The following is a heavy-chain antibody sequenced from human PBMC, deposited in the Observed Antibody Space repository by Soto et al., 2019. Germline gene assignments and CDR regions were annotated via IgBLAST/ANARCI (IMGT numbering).Heavy chain of an antibody. Sequence: PGGSLRLSCAASGFTFSSYSMNWVRQAPGKGLEWVSSISSSSSYIYYADSVKGRFTISRDNAKNSLYLQMNSLRAEDTAVYYCAREFPRYYDFWSGPPGAHNWFDPWGQGTLVTVSS. CDR2: ISSSSSYI. J-gene: IGHJ5*02. CDR1: GFTFSSYS. CDR3: AREFPRYYDFWSGPPGAHNWFDP. V-gene: IGHV3-21*01. D-gene: IGHD3-3*01.